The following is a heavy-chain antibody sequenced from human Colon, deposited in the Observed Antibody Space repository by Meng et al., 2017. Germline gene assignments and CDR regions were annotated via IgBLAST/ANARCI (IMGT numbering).Heavy chain of an antibody. V-gene: IGHV4-4*02. J-gene: IGHJ4*02. CDR3: ARHGGWHFDY. CDR2: IDLGGTP. D-gene: IGHD6-19*01. Sequence: QLQLQGSGPGLVELSGTLSLPGAVSGGSISSYNWWSWVRQPPGKGLEWIGQIDLGGTPYYNPSLESRVIMSLDKSKNQLSLRLTSVAAADTAVYYCARHGGWHFDYWGQGALVTVSS. CDR1: GGSISSYNW.